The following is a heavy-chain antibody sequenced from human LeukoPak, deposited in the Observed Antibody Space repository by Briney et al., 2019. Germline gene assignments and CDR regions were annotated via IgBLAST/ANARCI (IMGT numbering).Heavy chain of an antibody. CDR2: IIPIFGTA. Sequence: APVKVSCKASGGTFSSYAISWVRQAPGQGLEWMGGIIPIFGTANYAQKFQGRVTITADESTSTAYMELSSLRSEDAAVYYCARLRYSYGYMGRGEVHYYYGMDVWGQGTTVTVSS. J-gene: IGHJ6*02. V-gene: IGHV1-69*13. CDR3: ARLRYSYGYMGRGEVHYYYGMDV. D-gene: IGHD5-18*01. CDR1: GGTFSSYA.